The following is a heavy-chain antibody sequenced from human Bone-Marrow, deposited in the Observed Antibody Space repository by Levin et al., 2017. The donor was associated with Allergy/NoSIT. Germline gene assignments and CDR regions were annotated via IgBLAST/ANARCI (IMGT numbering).Heavy chain of an antibody. CDR1: GFSFSNYA. Sequence: GGSLRLSCAASGFSFSNYAMFWVRQAPGMGLQWVAVTSYDGTRKEYADPVKGRFTISRDNSRNTVHLELNSLRVEDTAVYFCAKDRDGYCSGVSCYSGGDHWGQGTLVTVSS. CDR3: AKDRDGYCSGVSCYSGGDH. CDR2: TSYDGTRK. J-gene: IGHJ4*02. D-gene: IGHD2-15*01. V-gene: IGHV3-30*18.